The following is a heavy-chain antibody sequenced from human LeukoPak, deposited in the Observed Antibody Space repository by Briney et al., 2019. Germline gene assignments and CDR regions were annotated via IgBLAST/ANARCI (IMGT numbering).Heavy chain of an antibody. V-gene: IGHV3-30*18. CDR3: VKDHSGSYYPNWFDP. CDR2: ISYDESNK. D-gene: IGHD3-10*01. Sequence: GGSLRLSCAAYGFIFSSYGMHWVRQAPGKGLEWVAVISYDESNKYYADSVKGRFTVSRDNSKNTLYLQMNSLRAEDTAVYYCVKDHSGSYYPNWFDPWGQGTRVTVSS. CDR1: GFIFSSYG. J-gene: IGHJ5*02.